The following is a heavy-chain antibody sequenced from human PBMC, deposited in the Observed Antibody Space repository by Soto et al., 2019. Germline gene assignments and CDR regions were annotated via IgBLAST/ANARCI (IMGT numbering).Heavy chain of an antibody. V-gene: IGHV4-34*01. J-gene: IGHJ3*02. D-gene: IGHD3-3*01. CDR3: ARGQSMTIFGVVTPEAFYI. CDR1: GESFSGYY. Sequence: QVQLQQWGAGLLKPAGTRSLTCAVYGESFSGYYWSWIRQPPGKGLEWIGEINHFGSTNYNPSLKGRVSISVDTYRKQVSLKLTSVTAADTAVYYCARGQSMTIFGVVTPEAFYIWGQGTMVTASS. CDR2: INHFGST.